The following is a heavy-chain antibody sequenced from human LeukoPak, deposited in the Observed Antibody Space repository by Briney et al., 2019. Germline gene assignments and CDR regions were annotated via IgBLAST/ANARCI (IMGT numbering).Heavy chain of an antibody. J-gene: IGHJ4*02. CDR3: AKVGTQVYFDY. V-gene: IGHV3-30*18. CDR1: GFTFSSYG. D-gene: IGHD1-1*01. CDR2: ISYDGSNK. Sequence: GGSLRLSCAASGFTFSSYGMHWVRQAPGKGLEWVAVISYDGSNKYYADSVKGRFTISRDNSKNTLYLQLNSLRAEDTAVYYCAKVGTQVYFDYWGQGTLVTVSS.